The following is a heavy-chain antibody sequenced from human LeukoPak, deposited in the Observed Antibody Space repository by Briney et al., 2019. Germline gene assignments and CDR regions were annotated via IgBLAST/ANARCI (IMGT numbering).Heavy chain of an antibody. J-gene: IGHJ3*02. Sequence: ASVKVFCKASGYTFTGYYMHWVRQAPGQGLEWMGWINPNSGGTNYAQKFQGRVTMTRDTSISTAYMELSRLRSDDTALYHCASGRWEPYDAFDIWGQGTMVTVSS. D-gene: IGHD1-26*01. CDR2: INPNSGGT. CDR3: ASGRWEPYDAFDI. CDR1: GYTFTGYY. V-gene: IGHV1-2*02.